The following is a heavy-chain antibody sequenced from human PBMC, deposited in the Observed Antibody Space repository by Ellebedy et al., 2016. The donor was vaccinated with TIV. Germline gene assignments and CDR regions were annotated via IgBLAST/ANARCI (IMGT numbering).Heavy chain of an antibody. V-gene: IGHV1-2*04. CDR2: INPNSGGT. J-gene: IGHJ4*02. CDR3: ARDGAVTTVFEN. CDR1: GGTFSSYA. Sequence: AASVKVSCKASGGTFSSYAISWVRQAPGQGLEWMGWINPNSGGTNYAQKFQDWVTMTRDTSISTAYMELSRLRYDDTAVYYCARDGAVTTVFENWGQGTLVTVSS. D-gene: IGHD4-17*01.